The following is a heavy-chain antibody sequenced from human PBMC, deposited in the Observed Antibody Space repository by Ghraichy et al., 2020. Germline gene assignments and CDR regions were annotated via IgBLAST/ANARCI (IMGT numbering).Heavy chain of an antibody. J-gene: IGHJ5*02. CDR3: ARQQGYYDILSPFDP. D-gene: IGHD3-9*01. V-gene: IGHV4-39*01. CDR2: IHYSGST. CDR1: GGSINSSAYY. Sequence: SETLSLTCTVSGGSINSSAYYWGWIRQPPGKGLEWIGSIHYSGSTYYNPSLESRVTTSVDTSKNQFSLKLTSVTAADTAVYYCARQQGYYDILSPFDPWGQGTLVTVSS.